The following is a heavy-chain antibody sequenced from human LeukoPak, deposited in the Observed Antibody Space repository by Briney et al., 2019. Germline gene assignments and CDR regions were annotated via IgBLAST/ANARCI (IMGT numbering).Heavy chain of an antibody. V-gene: IGHV1-18*01. Sequence: ASVKVSCKASGYTFTSYGISWVRQAPGQGLEWMGWSSAYNGNTNYAQKLQGRVTMTTDTSTSTAYMELRSLRSDDTAVYYCARGGYCSSTSCYPILIFDYWGQGTLVTVSS. CDR2: SSAYNGNT. J-gene: IGHJ4*02. D-gene: IGHD2-2*01. CDR3: ARGGYCSSTSCYPILIFDY. CDR1: GYTFTSYG.